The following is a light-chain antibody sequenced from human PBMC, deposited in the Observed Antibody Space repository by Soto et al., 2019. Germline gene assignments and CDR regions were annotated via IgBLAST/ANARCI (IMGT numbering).Light chain of an antibody. CDR2: GAY. Sequence: EKVMTQSPATLSVSPGDRVTLSCRASQSVATNLAWYQQKPGQAPRLLISGAYIRATGIPDRFIGSGSGTEFTLTITSLQSEDFAIYYCLHYNDLPLTFGQGTKVEIK. J-gene: IGKJ1*01. CDR3: LHYNDLPLT. CDR1: QSVATN. V-gene: IGKV3-15*01.